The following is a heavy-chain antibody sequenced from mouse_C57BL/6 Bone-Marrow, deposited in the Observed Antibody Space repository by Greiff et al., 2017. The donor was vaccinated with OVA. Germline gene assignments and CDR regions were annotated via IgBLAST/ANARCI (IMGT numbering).Heavy chain of an antibody. D-gene: IGHD2-3*01. V-gene: IGHV1-81*01. J-gene: IGHJ2*01. CDR1: GYTFTSYG. Sequence: VQRVESGAELARPGASVKLSCKASGYTFTSYGISWVKQRTGQGLEWIGEIYPRSGNTYYNEKFKGKATLTADKSSSTAYMELRSLTSEDSAVYFCARKGSGWLLRFDYWGQGTTLTVSS. CDR2: IYPRSGNT. CDR3: ARKGSGWLLRFDY.